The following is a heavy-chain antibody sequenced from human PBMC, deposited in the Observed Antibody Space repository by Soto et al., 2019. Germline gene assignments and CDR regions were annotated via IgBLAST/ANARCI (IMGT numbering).Heavy chain of an antibody. J-gene: IGHJ4*02. CDR2: IIPILGIA. CDR3: ATYYYDSSGYYPEDY. CDR1: GGTFSSYT. D-gene: IGHD3-22*01. Sequence: QVQLVQSGAEVKKPGSSVKVSCKASGGTFSSYTISWVRQAPGQGLEWMGRIIPILGIANYAQKFQGRVTTTADKSTSTAYMELSSLRSDDTAVYYCATYYYDSSGYYPEDYWGQGTLVTVSS. V-gene: IGHV1-69*02.